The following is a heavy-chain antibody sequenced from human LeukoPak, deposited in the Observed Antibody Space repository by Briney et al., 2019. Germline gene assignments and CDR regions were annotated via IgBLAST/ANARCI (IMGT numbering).Heavy chain of an antibody. CDR3: ARASITMVRGVMPSRGYYMDV. Sequence: PGGSLRLSCTVSGFTVSSNSMSWVRQAPGKGLEWVSFIYSDNTHYSDSVKGRFTISRDNSKNTLYLQMNSLRAEDTAVYYCARASITMVRGVMPSRGYYMDVWGKGTTVTISS. J-gene: IGHJ6*03. CDR2: IYSDNT. V-gene: IGHV3-53*01. D-gene: IGHD3-10*01. CDR1: GFTVSSNS.